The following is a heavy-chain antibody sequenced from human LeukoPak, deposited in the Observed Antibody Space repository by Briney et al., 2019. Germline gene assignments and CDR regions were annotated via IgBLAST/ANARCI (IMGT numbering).Heavy chain of an antibody. D-gene: IGHD2-15*01. J-gene: IGHJ2*01. Sequence: SETLSLTCTVSGGSISSSSYYWGWIRQPPGKGLEWIGSIYYSGSTYYNPSLKSRVTISVDTSKNQFSLKLSSVTAADTAVYYCARKILGWYFDLWGRGTLVTVSS. CDR1: GGSISSSSYY. V-gene: IGHV4-39*07. CDR2: IYYSGST. CDR3: ARKILGWYFDL.